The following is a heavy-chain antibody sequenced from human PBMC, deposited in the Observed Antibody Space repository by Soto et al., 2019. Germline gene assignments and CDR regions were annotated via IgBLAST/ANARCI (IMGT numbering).Heavy chain of an antibody. CDR3: ASGFYRDY. D-gene: IGHD3-22*01. J-gene: IGHJ4*02. V-gene: IGHV4-59*01. Sequence: KTSETLSLTCTVSGGSISDFYWSWIRQPPGKGLESIAYMYYSGSTNSNPSLKSRVTMSVDTSKNQFSLRLTSVTAADTAVYYCASGFYRDYWGQGALVTVSS. CDR1: GGSISDFY. CDR2: MYYSGST.